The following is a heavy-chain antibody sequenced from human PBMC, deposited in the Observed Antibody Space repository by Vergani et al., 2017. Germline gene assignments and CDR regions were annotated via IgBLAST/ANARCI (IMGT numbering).Heavy chain of an antibody. CDR3: TTEXRYGGDGSCYWLRDHHYYGMDV. CDR1: GFSFRNAW. D-gene: IGHD2-21*01. Sequence: EVQLVESGGGIVKPGGSLRLSCVASGFSFRNAWMNWVRRTPGKGLEWVGRIKSTFDRGTTDYAAAVKGRFTISRDDSKNTLFLQMNGLKTEDIGVYYCTTEXRYGGDGSCYWLRDHHYYGMDVWGQGTTVTVSS. CDR2: IKSTFDRGTT. J-gene: IGHJ6*02. V-gene: IGHV3-15*07.